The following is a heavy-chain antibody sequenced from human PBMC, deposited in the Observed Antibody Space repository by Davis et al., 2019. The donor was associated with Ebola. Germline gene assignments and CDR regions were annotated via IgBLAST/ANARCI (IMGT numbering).Heavy chain of an antibody. D-gene: IGHD1-26*01. CDR1: GFTFGEYF. CDR2: ISSSGTIV. V-gene: IGHV3-11*01. J-gene: IGHJ6*02. Sequence: GESLKISCAASGFTFGEYFMSWIRQAPGKGLEWVSYISSSGTIVYYADSVKGRFTISRDNAKNSLYLQMSSLRAEDAAIYYCARAQLRATTFVRTGGMDVWGQGTTVTVSS. CDR3: ARAQLRATTFVRTGGMDV.